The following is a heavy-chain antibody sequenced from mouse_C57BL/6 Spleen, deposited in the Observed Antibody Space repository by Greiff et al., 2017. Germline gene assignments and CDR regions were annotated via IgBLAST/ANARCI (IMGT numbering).Heavy chain of an antibody. CDR1: GFTFNTYA. CDR2: IRSKSSNYAT. J-gene: IGHJ2*01. D-gene: IGHD4-1*01. Sequence: DVHLVESGGGLVQPKGSLKLSCAASGFTFNTYAMHWVRQAPGKGLEWVARIRSKSSNYATYYADSVKDRFTVSRDDAQSMLYLQMNNRKTEDTAMYVCDRDGRTGPDFDYWGQGTTLTVSS. CDR3: DRDGRTGPDFDY. V-gene: IGHV10-3*01.